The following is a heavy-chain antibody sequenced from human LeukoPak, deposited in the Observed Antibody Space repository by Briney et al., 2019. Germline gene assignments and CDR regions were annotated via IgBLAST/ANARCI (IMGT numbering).Heavy chain of an antibody. CDR3: AIDGAGFDT. CDR2: INIGGTNT. V-gene: IGHV3-11*01. CDR1: GFTFNDYY. J-gene: IGHJ5*02. Sequence: GGSLRLSCAASGFTFNDYYMSWIRQAPGKGLEWLSYINIGGTNTHYADSVKGRFTISRDNAKKSLYLEMNNLRAEDTAVYYCAIDGAGFDTWARESWSPSPQ.